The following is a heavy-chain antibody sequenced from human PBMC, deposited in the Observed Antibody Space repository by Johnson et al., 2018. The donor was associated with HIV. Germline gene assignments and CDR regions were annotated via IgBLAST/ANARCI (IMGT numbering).Heavy chain of an antibody. CDR1: GFTFSHNW. V-gene: IGHV3-7*01. D-gene: IGHD2-2*02. CDR3: ARGEGRIPHAFDI. CDR2: INHDVSAI. Sequence: VQLVESGGDLVQPGGSLRLSCIGSGFTFSHNWMSWVRQAPGKGPEWVANINHDVSAIHYVDSVKGRFTISRENVKNFVYLQMNSLTAGDMAVYYCARGEGRIPHAFDIWGQGTMVTVSS. J-gene: IGHJ3*02.